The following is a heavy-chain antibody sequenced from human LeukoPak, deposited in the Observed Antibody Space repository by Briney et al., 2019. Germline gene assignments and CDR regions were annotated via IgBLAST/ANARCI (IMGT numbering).Heavy chain of an antibody. CDR3: ARGYSYGYLYFDY. J-gene: IGHJ4*02. Sequence: GGSLRLSCAASGFTFSSYEMNWVRQAPGKGLEWVSYISSSGSTIYYADSVRGRFTISRDNAKNSLYLQMNSLRAEDTAVYYCARGYSYGYLYFDYWGQGTLVTVSS. CDR1: GFTFSSYE. V-gene: IGHV3-48*03. D-gene: IGHD5-18*01. CDR2: ISSSGSTI.